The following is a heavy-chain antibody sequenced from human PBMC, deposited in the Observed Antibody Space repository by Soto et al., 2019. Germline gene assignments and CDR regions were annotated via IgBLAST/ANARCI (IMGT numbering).Heavy chain of an antibody. Sequence: EVQLVESGGGLVQPGGSLRLSCAASGFTFSTYWMSWVRQAPGKGLEWVANIKQDGSERYYVDSVKGRFTISRDNAENSLYLQMNSLRAEDTAVYYCARDSGTSDYWGQGTLVTVSS. CDR2: IKQDGSER. CDR1: GFTFSTYW. J-gene: IGHJ4*02. V-gene: IGHV3-7*01. D-gene: IGHD1-1*01. CDR3: ARDSGTSDY.